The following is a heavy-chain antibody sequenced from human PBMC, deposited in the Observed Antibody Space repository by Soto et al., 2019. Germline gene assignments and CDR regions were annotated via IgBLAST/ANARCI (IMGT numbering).Heavy chain of an antibody. CDR2: IKSNVEGGTA. J-gene: IGHJ4*02. CDR1: GFTFINAW. CDR3: VTRTPPYFHGLFDS. V-gene: IGHV3-15*07. Sequence: GGSLRLSCAASGFTFINAWMNWVRQAPGKGLEWVGRIKSNVEGGTADYAAPVKGRFTISRDDSIDTLYLQMNSLKTEDTDVYHCVTRTPPYFHGLFDSWGQGDLVTV. D-gene: IGHD2-8*01.